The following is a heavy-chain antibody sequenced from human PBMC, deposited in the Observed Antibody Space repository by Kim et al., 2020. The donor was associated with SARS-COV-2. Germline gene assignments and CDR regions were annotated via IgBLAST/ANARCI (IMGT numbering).Heavy chain of an antibody. CDR1: GFTFSSYW. J-gene: IGHJ6*02. CDR2: IKQDGSEK. V-gene: IGHV3-7*01. Sequence: GGSLRLSCAASGFTFSSYWMSWVRQAPGKGLEWVANIKQDGSEKYYVDSVKGRFTISRDNAKNSLYLQMNSLRAEDTAVYYCARWNFGGFGELLEYYYYYGMDVWGQGTTVTVSS. CDR3: ARWNFGGFGELLEYYYYYGMDV. D-gene: IGHD3-10*01.